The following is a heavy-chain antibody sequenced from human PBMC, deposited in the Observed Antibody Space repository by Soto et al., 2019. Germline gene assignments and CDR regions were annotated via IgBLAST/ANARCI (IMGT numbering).Heavy chain of an antibody. CDR3: ARDRTITYYYDSSGAHDAFDI. CDR1: GGSLSNYG. Sequence: ASVKVSCTASGGSLSNYGISWVRQAPGQGLEWMGGMIPIFGTANYAQKFQGTVTITRDASTSTVYMEVTSLRSEDTAVYYCARDRTITYYYDSSGAHDAFDIWGQGTMVTVSS. D-gene: IGHD3-22*01. CDR2: MIPIFGTA. J-gene: IGHJ3*02. V-gene: IGHV1-69*05.